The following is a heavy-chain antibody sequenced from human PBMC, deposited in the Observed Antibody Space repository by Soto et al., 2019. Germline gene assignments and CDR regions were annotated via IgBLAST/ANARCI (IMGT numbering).Heavy chain of an antibody. J-gene: IGHJ4*02. CDR2: DSIGGST. D-gene: IGHD2-15*01. Sequence: DVQLLESGGGLVQPEGSLRLSCAASGFTFSSYAMGWVRQGPGKGLEWVAVDSIGGSTHYAESVRGRFTISRDNSRNTLSLQMNSLTAEDTAVYFCAKRRGAGGHFDYWGQGALVTVSS. CDR1: GFTFSSYA. CDR3: AKRRGAGGHFDY. V-gene: IGHV3-23*01.